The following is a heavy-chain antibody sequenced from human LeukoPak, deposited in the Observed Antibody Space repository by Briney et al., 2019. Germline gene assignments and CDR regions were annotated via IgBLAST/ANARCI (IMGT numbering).Heavy chain of an antibody. CDR2: INYSGNT. V-gene: IGHV4-39*01. D-gene: IGHD2-2*01. J-gene: IGHJ4*02. CDR1: GGSISSSSYY. CDR3: ARIDTVVLPSTMFDY. Sequence: SETLSLTCTVSGGSISSSSYYWGRIRQPPGKGLEWIGSINYSGNTYYKPSLKSRVTISVDTSRNQFSLKLSSVTAADTALYYCARIDTVVLPSTMFDYWGQGTLVTVSS.